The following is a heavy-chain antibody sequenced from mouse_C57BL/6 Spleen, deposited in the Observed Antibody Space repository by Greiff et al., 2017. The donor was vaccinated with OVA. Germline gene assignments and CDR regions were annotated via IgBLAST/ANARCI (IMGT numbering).Heavy chain of an antibody. D-gene: IGHD1-1*01. V-gene: IGHV5-2*01. Sequence: EVQLQQSGGGLVQPGESLKLSCESNEYEFPSHDMSWVRKTPEKRLELVAAINSDGGSTYYPDTMERRFIISRDNTKKTLYLQMSSLRSEDTALYYCARHPYYYGSSLYWYFDVWGTGTTVTVSS. CDR1: EYEFPSHD. J-gene: IGHJ1*03. CDR2: INSDGGST. CDR3: ARHPYYYGSSLYWYFDV.